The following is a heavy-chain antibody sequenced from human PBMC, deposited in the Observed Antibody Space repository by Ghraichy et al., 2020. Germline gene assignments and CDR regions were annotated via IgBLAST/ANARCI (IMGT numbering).Heavy chain of an antibody. CDR2: ISSSSSYI. CDR3: ARDVKQQLVSGGEYYYYGMDV. D-gene: IGHD6-13*01. V-gene: IGHV3-21*01. CDR1: GFTFSSYT. J-gene: IGHJ6*02. Sequence: GESLNISCAASGFTFSSYTMNWVRQAPGKGLEWVSSISSSSSYIYYADSVKGRFTISRDNAKNSHYLQMNSLRAEDTAVYYGARDVKQQLVSGGEYYYYGMDVWGQGTTVTVSS.